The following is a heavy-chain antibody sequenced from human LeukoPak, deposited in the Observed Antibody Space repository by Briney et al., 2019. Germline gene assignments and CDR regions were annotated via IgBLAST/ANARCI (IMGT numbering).Heavy chain of an antibody. CDR1: GGSISSYY. CDR2: IYYSGST. D-gene: IGHD3-22*01. Sequence: KPSETLSLTCTVSGGSISSYYWSWIRQPPGKGLEWIGYIYYSGSTNYNPSLKSRVTISVDTSKNQFSLKLSSVTAADTAVYYCARARVFYYDSSGYYPIDAFDIWGQGTMVTVSS. J-gene: IGHJ3*02. CDR3: ARARVFYYDSSGYYPIDAFDI. V-gene: IGHV4-59*01.